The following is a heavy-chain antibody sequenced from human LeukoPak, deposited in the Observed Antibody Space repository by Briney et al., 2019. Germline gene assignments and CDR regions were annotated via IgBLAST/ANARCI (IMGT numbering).Heavy chain of an antibody. CDR2: IIPIFGTA. V-gene: IGHV1-69*05. J-gene: IGHJ5*02. Sequence: GGSVRVSCTASGGTFSSYAISWVRQAPGQGLEWMGGIIPIFGTANYAKKFQGRVTITTDESTSTAYMELSSLRCEDTAVYYCARGTTMDSGSYYSGWFDPWGQGTLVTVSS. CDR3: ARGTTMDSGSYYSGWFDP. D-gene: IGHD1-26*01. CDR1: GGTFSSYA.